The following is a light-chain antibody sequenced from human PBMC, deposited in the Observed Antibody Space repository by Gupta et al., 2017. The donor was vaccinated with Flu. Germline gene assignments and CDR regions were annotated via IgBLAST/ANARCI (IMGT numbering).Light chain of an antibody. V-gene: IGLV4-60*03. Sequence: QPVLTQSSSASTSLGSSVRLTCTLTNGHNTDIIAWHQQRPGKAPRFLMKIEGSGAYTKGSGVPDRFSGSTSEADRYLSISNVQSEDEGDYYCETWGSDTYVFGAGTQVTVL. CDR2: IEGSGAY. CDR1: NGHNTDI. J-gene: IGLJ1*01. CDR3: ETWGSDTYV.